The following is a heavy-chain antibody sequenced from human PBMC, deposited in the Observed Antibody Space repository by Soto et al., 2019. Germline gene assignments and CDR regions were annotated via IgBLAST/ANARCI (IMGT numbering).Heavy chain of an antibody. D-gene: IGHD2-21*01. CDR3: ARAYSGRLPRRADYYFAMDV. CDR1: GFTSSAYD. V-gene: IGHV3-13*05. CDR2: IGAADDP. Sequence: PWWSLRLSFASSGFTSSAYDMHWVRQATGKGLEWVSAIGAADDPYYLGSVKGRFTISRENARNSFYLQMNNLRAGDTAVYYCARAYSGRLPRRADYYFAMDVWGQGTTVTVSS. J-gene: IGHJ6*02.